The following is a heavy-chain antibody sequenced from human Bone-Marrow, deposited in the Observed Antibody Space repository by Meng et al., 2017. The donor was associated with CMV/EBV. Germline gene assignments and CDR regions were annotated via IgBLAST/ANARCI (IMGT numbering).Heavy chain of an antibody. CDR1: GGSISSSSYY. CDR2: IYYSGST. V-gene: IGHV4-39*07. Sequence: QLHVQEAGPGLVKPSEALSLTCTVSGGSISSSSYYWGWIRQPPGKGLEWIGSIYYSGSTYYNPSLKSRVTISVDTSKNQFSLKLSSVTAADTAVYYCAREGAVDYYFDYWGQGTLVTVSS. CDR3: AREGAVDYYFDY. J-gene: IGHJ4*02. D-gene: IGHD6-19*01.